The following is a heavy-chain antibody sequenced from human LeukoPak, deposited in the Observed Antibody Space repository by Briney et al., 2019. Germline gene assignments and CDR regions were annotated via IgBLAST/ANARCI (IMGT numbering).Heavy chain of an antibody. CDR3: ARDFPRYCSGGSCYSFGY. J-gene: IGHJ4*02. CDR2: INPNSGGT. D-gene: IGHD2-15*01. CDR1: GYTFTVYY. V-gene: IGHV1-2*02. Sequence: ASVTVSFKASGYTFTVYYMHWVRQAPGQGVEWMGWINPNSGGTNYAQKFQGRVTMTRDTSISTAYMELSRLRSDDTAVYYCARDFPRYCSGGSCYSFGYWGQGTLVTVSS.